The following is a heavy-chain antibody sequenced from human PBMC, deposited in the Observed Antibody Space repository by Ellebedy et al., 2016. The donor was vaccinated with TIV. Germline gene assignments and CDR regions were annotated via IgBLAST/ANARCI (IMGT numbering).Heavy chain of an antibody. CDR1: GYTFSDYF. D-gene: IGHD5/OR15-5a*01. CDR2: INPKTGGT. Sequence: AASVKVSCKASGYTFSDYFLYWVRQAPGQGLEWMGWINPKTGGTKYALKFQGRVAMTRDTSIGTVYMELSSLTSEDTAVYYCARSLSLRPDFDYWGQGVLVTVSS. V-gene: IGHV1-2*02. J-gene: IGHJ4*02. CDR3: ARSLSLRPDFDY.